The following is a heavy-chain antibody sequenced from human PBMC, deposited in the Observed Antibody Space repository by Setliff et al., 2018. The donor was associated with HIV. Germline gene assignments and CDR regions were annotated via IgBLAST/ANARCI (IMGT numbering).Heavy chain of an antibody. Sequence: SGPTLVNPTETLTLTCTVPGFSLSNARMGVSWIRQPPGKALEWLAHIFSNDEKSYSTSLKSRLTISKDTSKSQVVLTMTNMDPVDTATYYCARGTFFGVVIGNYYMDVWGKGTTVTVSS. D-gene: IGHD3-3*01. CDR2: IFSNDEK. CDR1: GFSLSNARMG. CDR3: ARGTFFGVVIGNYYMDV. J-gene: IGHJ6*03. V-gene: IGHV2-26*01.